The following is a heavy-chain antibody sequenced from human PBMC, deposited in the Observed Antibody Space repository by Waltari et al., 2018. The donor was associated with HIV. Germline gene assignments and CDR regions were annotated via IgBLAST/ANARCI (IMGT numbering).Heavy chain of an antibody. CDR1: GGTFSSYA. D-gene: IGHD4-17*01. V-gene: IGHV1-69*12. CDR3: ARENSHDYGDYRSAFDI. Sequence: QVQLVQSGSEVKKPGSSVKVSCKASGGTFSSYAITWVRQAPGPGPELMGDIIPIFGQPDLSQSFQGRVTLTADQSTSTAYMELSSLRSEDTAMYYCARENSHDYGDYRSAFDIWGQGTMVTVSS. J-gene: IGHJ3*02. CDR2: IIPIFGQP.